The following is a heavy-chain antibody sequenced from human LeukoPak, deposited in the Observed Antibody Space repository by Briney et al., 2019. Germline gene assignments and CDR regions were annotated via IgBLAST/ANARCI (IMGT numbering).Heavy chain of an antibody. Sequence: SETLSLTCTVSGGSISSYYWSWIRQPPGKGLEWIGYIYYSGSTNYNPSLKSRVTISVDTSKNQFSLKLSSVTAEDTAMYYCARDLSGHWTYDYWGQGTLVTVSS. CDR1: GGSISSYY. J-gene: IGHJ4*01. CDR2: IYYSGST. V-gene: IGHV4-59*01. CDR3: ARDLSGHWTYDY. D-gene: IGHD1-1*01.